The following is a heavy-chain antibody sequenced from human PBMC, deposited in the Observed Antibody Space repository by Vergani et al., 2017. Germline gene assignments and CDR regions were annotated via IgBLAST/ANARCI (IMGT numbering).Heavy chain of an antibody. Sequence: QVQLQQWGPGLLTPSETLSLTFAVYGGSLSGYYWSWIRLAPGKGLEWIGEINHSGTINYNPTLKSPFNVSIDTSRDHFSLKLRSVSAADTAVYFCARRAERWETLLRDDFDVWGQGTFVTVSP. D-gene: IGHD1-26*01. V-gene: IGHV4-34*01. CDR3: ARRAERWETLLRDDFDV. CDR2: INHSGTI. CDR1: GGSLSGYY. J-gene: IGHJ3*01.